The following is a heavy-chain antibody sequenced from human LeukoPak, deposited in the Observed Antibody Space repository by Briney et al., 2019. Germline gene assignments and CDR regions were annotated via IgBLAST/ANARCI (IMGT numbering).Heavy chain of an antibody. J-gene: IGHJ4*02. D-gene: IGHD3-16*01. V-gene: IGHV1-3*02. Sequence: ASVKVSCKASGYTFSSYAMHWVRQAPGQSFEWMGWSNAGNGNTRYSQEFQGRVTITRDTSASTAFMELSSLRSEDLAVYYCARGFQGAFDYWGQGTLVTVSS. CDR1: GYTFSSYA. CDR3: ARGFQGAFDY. CDR2: SNAGNGNT.